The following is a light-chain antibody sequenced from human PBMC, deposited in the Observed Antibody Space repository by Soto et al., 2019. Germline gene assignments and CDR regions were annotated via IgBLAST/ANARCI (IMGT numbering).Light chain of an antibody. Sequence: DIQMTQSPSSLSASVGDRVTITCRASQSMSNYLNWYQHKPGKAPKVLIYDASTLQSGVPSRFSGRGSGTDFTLTISSLQPEDFATYHCQQSYSTPYTFGQGTKLEIK. CDR2: DAS. V-gene: IGKV1-39*01. CDR1: QSMSNY. J-gene: IGKJ2*01. CDR3: QQSYSTPYT.